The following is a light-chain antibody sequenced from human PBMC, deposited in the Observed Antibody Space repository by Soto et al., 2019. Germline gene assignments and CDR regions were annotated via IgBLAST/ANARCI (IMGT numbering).Light chain of an antibody. V-gene: IGKV3-20*01. Sequence: ESLLPPSTGTLSLSPGERAPLSCSASQSVSSSYLAWYQQKPGQAPRLLIYGASSRATGIPDRFSGSGSGTEFTLTISSLQSEDFAVYYCQQYNNWPLTFGQGRLPEV. CDR3: QQYNNWPLT. CDR1: QSVSSSY. J-gene: IGKJ5*01. CDR2: GAS.